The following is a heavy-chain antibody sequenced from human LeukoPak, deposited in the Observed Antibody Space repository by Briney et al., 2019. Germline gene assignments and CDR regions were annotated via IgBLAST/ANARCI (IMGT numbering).Heavy chain of an antibody. V-gene: IGHV4-34*01. D-gene: IGHD3-16*01. CDR1: GGSFSGYY. J-gene: IGHJ4*02. Sequence: SETLSLTCAVYGGSFSGYYWSWIRQPPGKGLEWIGEINHSGSTNYNPSLKSRVTMSIDTSKDQFSLKLSSVTAADTAVYYCARMITFGGAANFDYWGQGTLVTVSS. CDR3: ARMITFGGAANFDY. CDR2: INHSGST.